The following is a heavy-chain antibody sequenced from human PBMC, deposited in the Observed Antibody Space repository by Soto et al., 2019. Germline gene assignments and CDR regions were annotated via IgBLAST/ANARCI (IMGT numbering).Heavy chain of an antibody. V-gene: IGHV1-46*02. CDR1: GYTFNTYY. CDR3: ASGCHIAVVTASFDN. D-gene: IGHD2-21*02. J-gene: IGHJ4*02. CDR2: IHPSGGGT. Sequence: QVQLVQSGAEVRKPGASVKVSCKPSGYTFNTYYLHWLRQAPGQALEWMGVIHPSGGGTTYAQKFLGRVTVTRDTSTTTVFMELSSLRSDDTAVYYCASGCHIAVVTASFDNWGQGTLVTVSS.